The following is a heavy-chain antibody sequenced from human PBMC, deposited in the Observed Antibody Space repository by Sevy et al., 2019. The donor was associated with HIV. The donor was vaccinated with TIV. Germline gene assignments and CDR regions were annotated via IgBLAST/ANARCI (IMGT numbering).Heavy chain of an antibody. CDR2: INHSGST. V-gene: IGHV4-34*01. Sequence: SETLSLTCAVYGGSFSGYYWSWIHQPPGKGLEWIGEINHSGSTNYNPSLKSRVTISVDTSKNQFSLKLSSVTAADTAVYYCARVGNESVLRNGPLDYWGQGTLVTVSS. CDR3: ARVGNESVLRNGPLDY. CDR1: GGSFSGYY. J-gene: IGHJ4*02. D-gene: IGHD2-8*01.